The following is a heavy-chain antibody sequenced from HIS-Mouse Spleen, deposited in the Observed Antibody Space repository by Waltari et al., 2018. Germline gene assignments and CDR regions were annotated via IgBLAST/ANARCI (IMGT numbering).Heavy chain of an antibody. Sequence: QVQLVESGGGVVQPGRSLRLSCAASGFTFSSYAMHWVLRAPGSGLEGVAVISYYGSTKTYADSVKGRSTISRDNSKTTLYLQMNSLRAEDTAVYYCARDRGGGVDYWGQGTLVTVSS. CDR2: ISYYGSTK. D-gene: IGHD3-16*01. V-gene: IGHV3-30-3*01. J-gene: IGHJ4*02. CDR3: ARDRGGGVDY. CDR1: GFTFSSYA.